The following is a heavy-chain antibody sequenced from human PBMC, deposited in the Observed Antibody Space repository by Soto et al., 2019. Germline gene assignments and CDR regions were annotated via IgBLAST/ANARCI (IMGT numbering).Heavy chain of an antibody. J-gene: IGHJ4*02. D-gene: IGHD5-18*01. CDR3: ATESGSTYGYFDY. CDR2: ISGSGST. CDR1: GGSVSSGGDY. V-gene: IGHV4-30-4*01. Sequence: KPSETLSLTCTVSGGSVSSGGDYWSWIRQSPGKGLEWIGYISGSGSTGYNPSLKNRLTMSVDRSKNQFTLRLTSVTAADTAVYFCATESGSTYGYFDYWGQGTQVTAPQ.